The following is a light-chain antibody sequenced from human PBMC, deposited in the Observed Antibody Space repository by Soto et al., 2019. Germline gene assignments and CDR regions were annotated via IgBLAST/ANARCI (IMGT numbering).Light chain of an antibody. V-gene: IGLV2-11*01. J-gene: IGLJ3*02. CDR3: CSSAGTYTSV. Sequence: QSALTQPRSVSGSPGQSVTISCTGTSSDFGGYNYVSWYQQHPGKAPKLIIYDVSKRPSGVPDRFSGSKSGNTASLTISGLQADDEADYYCCSSAGTYTSVFGGGTKLTVL. CDR2: DVS. CDR1: SSDFGGYNY.